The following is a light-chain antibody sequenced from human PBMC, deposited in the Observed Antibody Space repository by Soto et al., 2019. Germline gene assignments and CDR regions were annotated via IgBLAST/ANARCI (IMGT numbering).Light chain of an antibody. Sequence: DIQMTQSPATLSASLGDRVTITCRASQSISSWLAWYQQKPGKAPKVLIYDASSLESGVPSRLSGSGSGTEFTLTISSLQPDDFATYYCQQYNSYSTFGQGTKVDIK. CDR1: QSISSW. V-gene: IGKV1-5*01. J-gene: IGKJ1*01. CDR2: DAS. CDR3: QQYNSYST.